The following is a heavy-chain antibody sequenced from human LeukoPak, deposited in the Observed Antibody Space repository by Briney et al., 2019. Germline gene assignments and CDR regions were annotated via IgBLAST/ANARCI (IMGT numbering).Heavy chain of an antibody. V-gene: IGHV1-69*04. D-gene: IGHD3-22*01. CDR2: IIPILGIA. CDR3: ARSTSPYYYDSSGYYYGSDY. J-gene: IGHJ4*02. CDR1: GGTFSSYA. Sequence: SVKVSCKASGGTFSSYAISWVRQAPGQGLEWMGRIIPILGIANYAQKFQGRVTITADKSTSTAYMELSSLRSEDTAVYYCARSTSPYYYDSSGYYYGSDYWGQGTLVTVSS.